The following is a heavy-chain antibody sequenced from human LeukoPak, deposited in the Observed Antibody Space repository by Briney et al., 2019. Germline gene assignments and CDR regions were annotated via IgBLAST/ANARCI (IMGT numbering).Heavy chain of an antibody. CDR3: ARVGITMVRGVIQTYYYYGMDV. CDR1: GGTFSSYA. V-gene: IGHV1-69*04. J-gene: IGHJ6*02. Sequence: GASVKVSCKASGGTFSSYAISWVRQAPGQGLEWMGRIIPILGIANYAQKFQGRVTITADKSTSTAYMELSSLRSEDTAVYYCARVGITMVRGVIQTYYYYGMDVWGQGTTVTVSS. D-gene: IGHD3-10*01. CDR2: IIPILGIA.